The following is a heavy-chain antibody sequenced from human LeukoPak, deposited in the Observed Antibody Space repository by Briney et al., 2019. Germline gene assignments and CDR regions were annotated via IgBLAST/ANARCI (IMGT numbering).Heavy chain of an antibody. D-gene: IGHD3-10*01. CDR2: ISGSGGST. CDR3: AKELYYFGSGSYPFDY. V-gene: IGHV3-23*01. Sequence: GGSLRLSCAASGFTFSRYWMSWVRQAPGKGLEWVSAISGSGGSTYYADSVKGRFTISGDNSKNTLYLQMNSLRAEDTAVYYCAKELYYFGSGSYPFDYWGQGTLVTVSS. CDR1: GFTFSRYW. J-gene: IGHJ4*02.